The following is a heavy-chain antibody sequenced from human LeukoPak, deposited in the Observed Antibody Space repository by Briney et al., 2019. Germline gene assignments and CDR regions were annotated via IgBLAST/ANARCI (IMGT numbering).Heavy chain of an antibody. V-gene: IGHV3-30*03. CDR2: ISYDGSNK. J-gene: IGHJ4*02. CDR1: GFTFSSYG. D-gene: IGHD6-19*01. Sequence: GRSLRLSCAASGFTFSSYGMHWVRQAPGKGLEWVAVISYDGSNKYYADSVKGRFTISRDNSKNTLYLQMNSLRAEDTAVYYCARDSSSSGWSQYYFDYWGQGTLVTVSS. CDR3: ARDSSSSGWSQYYFDY.